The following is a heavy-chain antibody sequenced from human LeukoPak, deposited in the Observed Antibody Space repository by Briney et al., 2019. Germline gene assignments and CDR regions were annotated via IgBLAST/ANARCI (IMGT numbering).Heavy chain of an antibody. V-gene: IGHV1-2*04. J-gene: IGHJ4*02. CDR2: INPNSGGT. CDR1: GYTFTGYY. D-gene: IGHD2-2*01. Sequence: ASVKVSCKASGYTFTGYYMHWVRQAPGQGLEWMGWINPNSGGTNYAQKFQGWVTMTRDTSISTAYMELSRLRSDDTAVYYCARAGYCSSTSCYDFDYWGQGTLVTVSS. CDR3: ARAGYCSSTSCYDFDY.